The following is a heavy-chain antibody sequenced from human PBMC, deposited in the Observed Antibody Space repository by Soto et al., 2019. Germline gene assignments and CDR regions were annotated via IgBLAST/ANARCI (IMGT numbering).Heavy chain of an antibody. CDR1: GFTFSSYW. CDR3: ARGMKGSGTTTCAFDI. Sequence: GGSLRLSCAASGFTFSSYWMSWVRQAPGKGLEWVANIKQDGSEKYYVDSVKGRFTISRDNAKNSLYLQMNSLRAEDTAVYYCARGMKGSGTTTCAFDIWGQGTMVTVSS. J-gene: IGHJ3*02. CDR2: IKQDGSEK. V-gene: IGHV3-7*01. D-gene: IGHD1-26*01.